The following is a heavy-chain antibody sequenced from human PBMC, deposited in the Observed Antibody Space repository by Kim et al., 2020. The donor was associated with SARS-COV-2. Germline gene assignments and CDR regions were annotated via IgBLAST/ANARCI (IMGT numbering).Heavy chain of an antibody. V-gene: IGHV3-30*18. CDR3: AKVRVKYYDILTGYSLGVDYYGMDV. D-gene: IGHD3-9*01. Sequence: GGSLRLSCAASGFTFSSYGIHWVRQAPGKGLEWVAVISYDGSNKYYADSVKGRFTISRDNSKNTLYLQMNSLRAEDTAVYYCAKVRVKYYDILTGYSLGVDYYGMDVWGQGTTDTVSS. CDR1: GFTFSSYG. CDR2: ISYDGSNK. J-gene: IGHJ6*02.